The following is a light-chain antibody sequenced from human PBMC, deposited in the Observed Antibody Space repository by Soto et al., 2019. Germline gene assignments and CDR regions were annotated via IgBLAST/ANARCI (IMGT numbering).Light chain of an antibody. CDR1: QSVSSN. CDR2: GAS. CDR3: QQYNNWPSWT. V-gene: IGKV3-15*01. Sequence: EIVMTQSPATLSASPGERATLSCRASQSVSSNLAWYQQKPGQAPRLLIYGASTRATGIPARFSGSGSGTEFTLTISSLQSEDFAVYYCQQYNNWPSWTFGQGTKV. J-gene: IGKJ1*01.